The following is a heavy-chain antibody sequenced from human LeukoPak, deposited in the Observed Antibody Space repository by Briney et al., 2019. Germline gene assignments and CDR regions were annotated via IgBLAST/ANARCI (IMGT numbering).Heavy chain of an antibody. CDR2: FYTSGST. D-gene: IGHD3-10*01. CDR1: GDSMSTSSNY. Sequence: SETLSLTCTVSGDSMSTSSNYWGWVRQPPGKGLEWIGRFYTSGSTKYNPSLKSRVTMSEDTSKNQFSLKLSSVTAADTAVYYCARGFLGDYFGSGSYYVFDYWGQGTLVTVSS. J-gene: IGHJ4*02. V-gene: IGHV4-61*05. CDR3: ARGFLGDYFGSGSYYVFDY.